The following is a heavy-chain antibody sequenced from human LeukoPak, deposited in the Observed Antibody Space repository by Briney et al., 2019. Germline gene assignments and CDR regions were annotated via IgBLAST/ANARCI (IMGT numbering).Heavy chain of an antibody. V-gene: IGHV3-30-3*01. D-gene: IGHD3-22*01. CDR2: ISYDGSNK. CDR1: GFTFSSYA. Sequence: PGGSLRLSCAASGFTFSSYAMHWVRQAPGKGLEWVAVISYDGSNKYYADSVKGRFTISRDNSKNTLYLQMNSLRAEDTAVYYCARGLYYYDSSGYYSPGNYWGQGTLVTVSS. CDR3: ARGLYYYDSSGYYSPGNY. J-gene: IGHJ4*02.